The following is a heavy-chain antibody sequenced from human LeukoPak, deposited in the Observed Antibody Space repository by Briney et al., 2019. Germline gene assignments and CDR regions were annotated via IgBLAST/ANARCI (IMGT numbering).Heavy chain of an antibody. Sequence: SETLSLTCTVSGGSISSGGYYWSWIRQHPGKGLEWIGYIYYSGSTYYNPSLKSRVTISVDTSKNQFSLKLSSVTAADTAVYYCARVKANGGWFDPWGQGTLVTVSS. CDR2: IYYSGST. CDR1: GGSISSGGYY. J-gene: IGHJ5*02. D-gene: IGHD1-1*01. V-gene: IGHV4-31*03. CDR3: ARVKANGGWFDP.